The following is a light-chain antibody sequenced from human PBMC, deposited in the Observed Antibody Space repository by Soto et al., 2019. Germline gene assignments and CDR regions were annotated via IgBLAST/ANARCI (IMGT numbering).Light chain of an antibody. CDR3: QQYGSSPRT. J-gene: IGKJ1*01. V-gene: IGKV3-20*01. Sequence: EIVLTQSPGTLSLFPGERATFSCRASQSVSSTYLAWYQQKPGQAPRLLIYGASSRAPGIPDRFSGSGSGTAFTLTISRLEPEDSAVYYCQQYGSSPRTFGQGTKVEI. CDR2: GAS. CDR1: QSVSSTY.